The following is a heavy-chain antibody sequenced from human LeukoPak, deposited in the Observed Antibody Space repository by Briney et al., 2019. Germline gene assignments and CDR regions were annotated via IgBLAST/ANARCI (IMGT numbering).Heavy chain of an antibody. D-gene: IGHD3-3*01. Sequence: PSETPSLTCTVSGGSISSYYWSWIRQPPGKGLEWIGYIYYSGSTNYNPSLKSRVTISVDTSKNQFSLKLSSVTAADTAVYYCARAPQTYYDFWSGYSEAPQFDYWGRETLVTVSS. V-gene: IGHV4-59*01. J-gene: IGHJ4*02. CDR3: ARAPQTYYDFWSGYSEAPQFDY. CDR1: GGSISSYY. CDR2: IYYSGST.